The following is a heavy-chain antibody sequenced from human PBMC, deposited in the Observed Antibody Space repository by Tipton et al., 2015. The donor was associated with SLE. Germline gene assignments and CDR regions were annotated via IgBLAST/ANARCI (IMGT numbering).Heavy chain of an antibody. CDR1: GGSISSSSYY. CDR2: IYHSGST. CDR3: ARGRDPGAFDV. J-gene: IGHJ3*01. D-gene: IGHD3-10*01. V-gene: IGHV4-39*07. Sequence: TLSLTCTVSGGSISSSSYYWGWIRQPPGKGLEWIGYIYHSGSTYYNPSLKSRVTISVDRSKNQFSLKLSSVTAADTAAYYCARGRDPGAFDVWGQGTMVTVSS.